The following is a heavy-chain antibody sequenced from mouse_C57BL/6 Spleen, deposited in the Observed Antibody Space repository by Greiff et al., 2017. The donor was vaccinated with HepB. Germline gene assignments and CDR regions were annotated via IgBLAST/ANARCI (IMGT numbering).Heavy chain of an antibody. CDR2: IYPGDGDT. V-gene: IGHV1-82*01. Sequence: VKLQESGPELVKPGASVKISCKASGYAFSSSWMNWVKQRPGKGLEWIGRIYPGDGDTNYNGKFKGKATLTADKSSSTAYMQLSSLTSEDSAVYFCARCSNYRYFDVWGTGTTVTVSS. CDR1: GYAFSSSW. D-gene: IGHD6-1*01. J-gene: IGHJ1*03. CDR3: ARCSNYRYFDV.